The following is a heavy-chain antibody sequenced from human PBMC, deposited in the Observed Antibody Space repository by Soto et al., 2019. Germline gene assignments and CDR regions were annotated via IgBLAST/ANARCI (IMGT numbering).Heavy chain of an antibody. D-gene: IGHD2-15*01. CDR3: TYVGYCSGGSCGPGY. V-gene: IGHV3-73*01. Sequence: GSLRLSCAASGFTFSGSVMHWVRQASGKGLEWVGRIRNKANSYATTYAASVKGRFTISRDDSKNTAYLQMNSLKTEDTAVYYCTYVGYCSGGSCGPGYWGQGTLVTVSS. CDR2: IRNKANSYAT. J-gene: IGHJ4*02. CDR1: GFTFSGSV.